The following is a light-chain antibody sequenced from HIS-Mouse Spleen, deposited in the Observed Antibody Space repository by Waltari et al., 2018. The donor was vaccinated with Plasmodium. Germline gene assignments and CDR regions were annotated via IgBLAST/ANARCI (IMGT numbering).Light chain of an antibody. CDR1: ALPKKY. J-gene: IGLJ3*02. Sequence: SYELTQPPSVSVSPGQTARITCSGDALPKKYAYWYQQKSGQAPFLVIYEDSKRPSGIPEGFSGSSSGTMATLTIGGAQVEDEADYYGYSTDSSGNHRVFGGGTKLTVL. V-gene: IGLV3-10*01. CDR2: EDS. CDR3: YSTDSSGNHRV.